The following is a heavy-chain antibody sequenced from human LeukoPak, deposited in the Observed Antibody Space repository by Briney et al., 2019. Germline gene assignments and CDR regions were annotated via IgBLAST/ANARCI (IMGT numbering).Heavy chain of an antibody. CDR2: IYSGGST. D-gene: IGHD3-22*01. CDR1: GFTFSDHY. V-gene: IGHV3-66*01. CDR3: ARTPYDYDSSGYSPSPSFDY. Sequence: GGSLRLSCAASGFTFSDHYMDWVRQAPGKGLEWVSVIYSGGSTYYADSVKGRFTISRDNSKNTLYLQMNSLRAEDTAVYYCARTPYDYDSSGYSPSPSFDYWGQGTLVTVSS. J-gene: IGHJ4*02.